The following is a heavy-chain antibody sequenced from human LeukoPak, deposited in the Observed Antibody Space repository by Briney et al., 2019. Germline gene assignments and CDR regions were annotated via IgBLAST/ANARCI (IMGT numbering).Heavy chain of an antibody. V-gene: IGHV3-33*08. CDR2: IWYDGSNK. J-gene: IGHJ4*02. CDR3: AREYYYDSSGLFDY. CDR1: GFTFSSYG. D-gene: IGHD3-22*01. Sequence: GASLRLSCAASGFTFSSYGMHWVRQAPGKGLEWVAVIWYDGSNKYYADSVKGRFTISRDNSKNTLYLQMNSLRAEDTAVYYCAREYYYDSSGLFDYWGQGTLVTVSS.